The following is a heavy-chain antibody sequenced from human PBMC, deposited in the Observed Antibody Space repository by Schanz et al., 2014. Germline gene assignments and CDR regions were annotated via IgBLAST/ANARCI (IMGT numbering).Heavy chain of an antibody. J-gene: IGHJ4*02. Sequence: GQLAESGGGVVQPGRSLRLSCAASGFTFSSYAMHWVRQAPGKGLEWVALISNDGSIKYYADSVKGRFTISRDNSKNTLYLQMNSLRAEDTAVYYCAKDPSHGDYDYYFDYWGQGTLVTVSS. CDR2: ISNDGSIK. D-gene: IGHD3-22*01. V-gene: IGHV3-30-3*01. CDR3: AKDPSHGDYDYYFDY. CDR1: GFTFSSYA.